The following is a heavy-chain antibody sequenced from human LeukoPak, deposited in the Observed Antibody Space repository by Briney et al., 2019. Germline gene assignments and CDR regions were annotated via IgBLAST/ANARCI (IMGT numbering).Heavy chain of an antibody. CDR1: GGSISSYY. CDR2: IYYSGST. J-gene: IGHJ3*02. CDR3: ARAQTTYDFWSGYPDAFDI. Sequence: SETLSLTCTVSGGSISSYYWSWIRQPPGKELEWIGYIYYSGSTNYNPSLKSRVTISVDTSKNQFSLKLSSVTAADTAVYYCARAQTTYDFWSGYPDAFDIWGQGTMVTVSS. V-gene: IGHV4-59*01. D-gene: IGHD3-3*01.